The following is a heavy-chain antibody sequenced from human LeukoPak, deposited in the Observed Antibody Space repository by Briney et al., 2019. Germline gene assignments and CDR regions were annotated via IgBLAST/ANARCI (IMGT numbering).Heavy chain of an antibody. CDR1: GYTLTELS. CDR2: FDPEDGET. Sequence: ASVKVSCKVSGYTLTELSMHWVRQAPGKGLEWMGGFDPEDGETIYAQKFQGRVTMTEDTSTDTAYMELSSLRSGDTAVYYCATLTGYCSSTSCLNDYWGQGTLVTVSS. D-gene: IGHD2-2*01. CDR3: ATLTGYCSSTSCLNDY. V-gene: IGHV1-24*01. J-gene: IGHJ4*02.